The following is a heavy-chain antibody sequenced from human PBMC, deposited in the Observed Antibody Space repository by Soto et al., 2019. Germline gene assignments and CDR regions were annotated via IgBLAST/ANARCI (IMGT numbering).Heavy chain of an antibody. J-gene: IGHJ4*02. CDR2: ISSSSSFI. CDR1: GFILSDYT. Sequence: GGSLRLSCVASGFILSDYTLNWVRQAPGTGLEWVSLISSSSSFIYYPDSVKGRFTISRDNAKNSLFLQMNSLRAEDAAVYYCARVGHTTRIVAPGTGGDHWGQGTLVTVSS. D-gene: IGHD6-13*01. CDR3: ARVGHTTRIVAPGTGGDH. V-gene: IGHV3-21*01.